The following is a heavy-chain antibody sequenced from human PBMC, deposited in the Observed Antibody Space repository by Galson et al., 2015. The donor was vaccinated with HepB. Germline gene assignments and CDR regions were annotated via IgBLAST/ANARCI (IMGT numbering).Heavy chain of an antibody. D-gene: IGHD3-10*01. J-gene: IGHJ4*02. CDR1: GFNFGTYW. CDR3: ARDGRGSSPFNY. V-gene: IGHV3-7*01. Sequence: LRLSCAASGFNFGTYWMTWVRQAPGKGLERVANIKQDGSEKLYVDSVKGRFTISRDNAKNSLYLQMNSLRDEDTAVYYCARDGRGSSPFNYWGQGVLVIVSS. CDR2: IKQDGSEK.